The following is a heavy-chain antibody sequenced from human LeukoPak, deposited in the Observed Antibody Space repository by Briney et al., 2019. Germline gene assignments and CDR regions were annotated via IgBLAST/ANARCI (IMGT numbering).Heavy chain of an antibody. CDR2: INPDSGVT. Sequence: ASVKVSCKASGYTFTSYAMHWVRQAHGQRPEWIGLINPDSGVTNYAQKFQGRVTLTRDTSVSTAYMELRRLRSDDTAMYYCAREMGPNGGAGSSWRQYFHHWGQGTLVTVSS. D-gene: IGHD6-13*01. CDR1: GYTFTSYA. CDR3: AREMGPNGGAGSSWRQYFHH. J-gene: IGHJ1*01. V-gene: IGHV1-2*02.